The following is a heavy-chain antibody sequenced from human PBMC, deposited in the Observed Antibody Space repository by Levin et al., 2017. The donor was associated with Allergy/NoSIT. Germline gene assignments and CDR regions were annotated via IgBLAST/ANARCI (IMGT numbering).Heavy chain of an antibody. J-gene: IGHJ6*02. CDR3: AAGSHPFLWFGDLYNYYFGMDV. CDR1: GFTFTNSA. D-gene: IGHD3-10*01. CDR2: IVVGSSNT. V-gene: IGHV1-58*01. Sequence: ASVKVSCKASGFTFTNSAVQWVRQARGQRLEWIGCIVVGSSNTNYAQKFQERVTITRDVSTSTAYMELSSLRSEDTAVYYCAAGSHPFLWFGDLYNYYFGMDVWGQGTTVTVSS.